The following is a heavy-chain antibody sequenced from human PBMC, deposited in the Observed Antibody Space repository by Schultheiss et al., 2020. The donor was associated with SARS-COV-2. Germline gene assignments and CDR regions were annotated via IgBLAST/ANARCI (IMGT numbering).Heavy chain of an antibody. V-gene: IGHV4-34*01. J-gene: IGHJ4*02. CDR3: ASGVYRFLEWQERDY. CDR1: GGSIYNYY. Sequence: SETLSLTCTVSGGSIYNYYWSWIRQPPGKGLEWIGEVNHSGNTNYNPSLKSRVTISVDTSKHQFSLRLRSATAADTAVYYCASGVYRFLEWQERDYWGQGTLVTVSS. CDR2: VNHSGNT. D-gene: IGHD3-3*01.